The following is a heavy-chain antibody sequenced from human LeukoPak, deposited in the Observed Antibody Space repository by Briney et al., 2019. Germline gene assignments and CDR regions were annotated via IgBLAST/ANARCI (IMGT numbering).Heavy chain of an antibody. Sequence: SETLSLTCTVSGGSITSSDYWWAWIRLPPGRGLEWIGSIYYSGSTYYNPPLKSRATISVDTSKNQFSLKLSSVTAADAAVYFCARRSSSWYYFEDWGRGTLVTVSS. J-gene: IGHJ4*02. V-gene: IGHV4-39*07. CDR1: GGSITSSDYW. D-gene: IGHD6-13*01. CDR3: ARRSSSWYYFED. CDR2: IYYSGST.